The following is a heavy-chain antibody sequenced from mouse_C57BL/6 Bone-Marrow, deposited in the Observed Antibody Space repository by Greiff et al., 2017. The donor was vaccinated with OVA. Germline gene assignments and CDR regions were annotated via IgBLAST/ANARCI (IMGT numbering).Heavy chain of an antibody. D-gene: IGHD2-1*01. CDR3: ARLGGNYLMDY. V-gene: IGHV1-66*01. CDR2: IYPGSGNT. CDR1: GYSFTSYY. J-gene: IGHJ4*01. Sequence: VQLQESGPELVKPGASVKISCKASGYSFTSYYIHWVKQRPGQGLEWIGWIYPGSGNTKYNEKFKGKATLTADTSSSTAYMQLSSLTSEDSAVYYCARLGGNYLMDYWGQGTSVTVSS.